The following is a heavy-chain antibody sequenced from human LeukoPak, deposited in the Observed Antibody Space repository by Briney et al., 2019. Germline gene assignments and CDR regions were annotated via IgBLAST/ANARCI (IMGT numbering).Heavy chain of an antibody. Sequence: PGESLKISCKGSGYSFTSYWIAWVRQMPGKGLEWMGIIYPGDFDTRYSPSFQGQVTISADKSISTAYLQWSSLKASDTAVYYRARRAVTTGYFDYWGQGSLVTVSS. CDR1: GYSFTSYW. D-gene: IGHD4-17*01. J-gene: IGHJ4*02. CDR2: IYPGDFDT. CDR3: ARRAVTTGYFDY. V-gene: IGHV5-51*01.